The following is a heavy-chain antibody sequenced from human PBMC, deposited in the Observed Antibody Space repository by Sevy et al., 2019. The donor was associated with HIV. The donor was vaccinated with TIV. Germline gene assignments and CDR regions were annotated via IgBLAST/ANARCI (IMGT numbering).Heavy chain of an antibody. J-gene: IGHJ3*02. CDR2: ISGSSNYI. V-gene: IGHV3-21*01. CDR3: ARPYGSGSWEAFDI. CDR1: GFTFSTYT. D-gene: IGHD3-10*01. Sequence: GGSLRLSCAASGFTFSTYTMNWVRQAPGKGLEWVSSISGSSNYIYYAASLKGRFTISRDNAKNSVYLQMSSLRVEDTAVYYCARPYGSGSWEAFDIWGQGTMVTVSS.